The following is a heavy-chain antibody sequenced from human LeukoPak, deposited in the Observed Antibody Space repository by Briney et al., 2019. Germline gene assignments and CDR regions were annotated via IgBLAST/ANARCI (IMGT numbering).Heavy chain of an antibody. CDR1: GYTFTSYY. J-gene: IGHJ6*02. D-gene: IGHD6-19*01. CDR2: FDPEDGET. Sequence: ASVKVSCKASGYTFTSYYMHWVRQAPGKGLEWMGGFDPEDGETIYAQKFQGRVTMTEDTSTDTAYMELSSLRSEDTAVYYCATEQVAVAGYYYYGMDVWGQGTTVTVSS. CDR3: ATEQVAVAGYYYYGMDV. V-gene: IGHV1-24*01.